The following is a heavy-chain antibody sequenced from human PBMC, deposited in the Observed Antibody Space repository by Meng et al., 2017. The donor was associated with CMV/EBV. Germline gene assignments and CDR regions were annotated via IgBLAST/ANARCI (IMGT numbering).Heavy chain of an antibody. CDR3: ARVAFLPPYCGGDCSAHYYFDY. D-gene: IGHD2-21*01. CDR1: GFTFSSYW. J-gene: IGHJ4*02. CDR2: IKQDGSEK. V-gene: IGHV3-7*01. Sequence: GESLKISCAASGFTFSSYWMSWVRQAPGKGLEWVANIKQDGSEKYYVDSVKGRFTISRDNAKNSLYLQMNSLRAEDTAVYYCARVAFLPPYCGGDCSAHYYFDYWGQGTLVPSPQ.